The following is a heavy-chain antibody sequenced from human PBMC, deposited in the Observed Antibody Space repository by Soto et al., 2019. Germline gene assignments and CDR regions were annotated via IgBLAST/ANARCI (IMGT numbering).Heavy chain of an antibody. J-gene: IGHJ4*02. CDR1: GFSLTTSGVG. CDR2: IYWDDDK. CDR3: AHRVLRAVFGLVTTTAIYFDF. Sequence: QITLNESGPTVVKPTETLTLTCTFSGFSLTTSGVGVGWIRQSPGKYPEWLAFIYWDDDKRYSTSLKSRITITKDTAKNQVVLTMANVDPADTATYYCAHRVLRAVFGLVTTTAIYFDFWGQGTPVVVSS. V-gene: IGHV2-5*02. D-gene: IGHD3-3*01.